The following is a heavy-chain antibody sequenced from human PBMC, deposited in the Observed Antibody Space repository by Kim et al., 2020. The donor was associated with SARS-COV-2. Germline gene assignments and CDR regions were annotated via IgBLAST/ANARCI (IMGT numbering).Heavy chain of an antibody. V-gene: IGHV3-43*01. J-gene: IGHJ2*01. D-gene: IGHD3-22*01. CDR3: TKDSITMIVAWYFDL. Sequence: DSVKGRFTISRDNSKNSLYLQMNSLRTEDTALYYCTKDSITMIVAWYFDLWGRGTLVTVSS.